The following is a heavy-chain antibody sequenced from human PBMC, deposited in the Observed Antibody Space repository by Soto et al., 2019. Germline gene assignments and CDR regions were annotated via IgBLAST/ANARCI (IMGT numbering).Heavy chain of an antibody. D-gene: IGHD6-6*01. CDR1: GFSFNDYA. V-gene: IGHV3-21*01. J-gene: IGHJ6*02. CDR2: ISSSSSYI. CDR3: ARDSSSVGHYYYYGMDV. Sequence: GGSLRLSCATSGFSFNDYAMYWVRQAPGKGLEWVSSISSSSSYIYYADSVKGRFTISRDNAKNSLYLQMNSLRAEDTAVYYCARDSSSVGHYYYYGMDVWGQGTTVTVSS.